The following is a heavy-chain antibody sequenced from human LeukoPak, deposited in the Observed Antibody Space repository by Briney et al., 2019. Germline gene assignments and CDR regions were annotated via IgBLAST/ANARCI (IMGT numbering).Heavy chain of an antibody. Sequence: SETLSLTCTVSGDSISSYYRSWIRQHPGKGLEWIGYIYYSGSTYYTPSLKSRLTISVDTSNNQFSLKLSSVTAADTAVYYCARDRTGDSSGYFDYWGQGTLVTVSS. CDR2: IYYSGST. CDR3: ARDRTGDSSGYFDY. D-gene: IGHD3-22*01. V-gene: IGHV4-59*06. CDR1: GDSISSYY. J-gene: IGHJ4*02.